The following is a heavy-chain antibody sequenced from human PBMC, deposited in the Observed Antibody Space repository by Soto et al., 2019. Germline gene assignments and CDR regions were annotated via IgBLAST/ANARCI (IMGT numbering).Heavy chain of an antibody. D-gene: IGHD3-10*01. CDR2: IKEDGSEK. Sequence: PGGSLRLSCSASGFTFGGYWMTWVRQAPGKGLEWVANIKEDGSEKYYVDSVKGRFTISRDNPKNSLYLQMNSLRADDTAVYYCARTLYGSGSVWFDPWGQGNLVTVSS. J-gene: IGHJ5*02. CDR1: GFTFGGYW. CDR3: ARTLYGSGSVWFDP. V-gene: IGHV3-7*03.